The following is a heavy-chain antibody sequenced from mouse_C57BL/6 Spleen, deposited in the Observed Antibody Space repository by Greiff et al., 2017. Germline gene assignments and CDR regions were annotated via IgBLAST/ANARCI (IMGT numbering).Heavy chain of an antibody. CDR3: AKSVDGYYVGY. CDR1: GFTFSNYW. J-gene: IGHJ2*01. D-gene: IGHD2-3*01. Sequence: EVKVEESGGGLVQPGGSMKLSCVASGFTFSNYWMNWVRQSPEKGLEWVAQIRLKSDNYATHYAESVKGRFTISRDDSKSSVYLQMSSLRAEDTGIYYCAKSVDGYYVGYWGQGTTLTVSS. V-gene: IGHV6-3*01. CDR2: IRLKSDNYAT.